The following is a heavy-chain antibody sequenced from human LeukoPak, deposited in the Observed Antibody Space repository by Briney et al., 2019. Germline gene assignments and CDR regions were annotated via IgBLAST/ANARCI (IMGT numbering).Heavy chain of an antibody. D-gene: IGHD3-10*01. CDR1: GFTFSSYW. J-gene: IGHJ4*02. CDR3: AKVTYGSGTYGAFDS. Sequence: GGSLRLSCAASGFTFSSYWMSWVRQAPGKGLEWVANIKQDGSEKYYVDSVKGRFTISRDNAKNSLYLQMNSLRAEDTAVYYCAKVTYGSGTYGAFDSWGQGTLVTVSS. V-gene: IGHV3-7*03. CDR2: IKQDGSEK.